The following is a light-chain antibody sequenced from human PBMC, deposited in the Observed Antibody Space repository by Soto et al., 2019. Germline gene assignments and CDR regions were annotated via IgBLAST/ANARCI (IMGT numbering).Light chain of an antibody. J-gene: IGKJ4*01. V-gene: IGKV3-11*01. CDR3: QQRSNWPLT. CDR2: DVS. Sequence: EIVLTQSPVTLSLSPGERATLSCRASQSVTSFLAWYQQKPGQAPRLLIYDVSNRATGIPARFTGSGSGTDFTLTTSSLEPEDFAFYYCQQRSNWPLTFGGGTKAEIK. CDR1: QSVTSF.